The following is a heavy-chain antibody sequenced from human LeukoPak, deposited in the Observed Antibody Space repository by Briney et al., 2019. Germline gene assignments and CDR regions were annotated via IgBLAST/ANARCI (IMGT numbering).Heavy chain of an antibody. CDR2: SIPIFGPA. J-gene: IGHJ5*02. V-gene: IGHV1-69*05. Sequence: ASVKVSCKASGGTFSSYAISWVRQAPGRGREWMGGSIPIFGPANYAQKFQGRVTITTDESTSTAYMELSSLRSEDTAVYYCARGKYSSGWYPKNPRYNWFDPWGQGTLVTVSS. CDR3: ARGKYSSGWYPKNPRYNWFDP. D-gene: IGHD6-19*01. CDR1: GGTFSSYA.